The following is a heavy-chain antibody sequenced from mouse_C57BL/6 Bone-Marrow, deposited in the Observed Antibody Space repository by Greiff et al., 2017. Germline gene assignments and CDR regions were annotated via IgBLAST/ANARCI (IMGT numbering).Heavy chain of an antibody. J-gene: IGHJ3*01. CDR2: INPNNGGT. CDR1: GYTFTDYN. CDR3: ARWGATTELRHWFAY. Sequence: EVQLQQSGPELVQPGASVKIPCKASGYTFTDYNMDWVKQSHGKSLEWIGDINPNNGGTIYNQKFKGKATLTVDKSSSTAYMELRSLTSEDTAVYYCARWGATTELRHWFAYWGQGTLVTVSA. V-gene: IGHV1-18*01. D-gene: IGHD2-4*01.